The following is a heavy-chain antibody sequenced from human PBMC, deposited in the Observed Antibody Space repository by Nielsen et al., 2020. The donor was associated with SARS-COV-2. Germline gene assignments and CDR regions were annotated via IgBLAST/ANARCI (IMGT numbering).Heavy chain of an antibody. Sequence: ASVKVSCKASGYTFTSYDINWVRQAPGQGLEWMGWISAYNGNTNYAQKLQGRVTMTTDTSTSTAYMELRSLRSDDTAVYYCARVERRITIFGVVPRVDLWGRGTLVTVSS. V-gene: IGHV1-18*01. CDR3: ARVERRITIFGVVPRVDL. J-gene: IGHJ2*01. CDR2: ISAYNGNT. CDR1: GYTFTSYD. D-gene: IGHD3-3*01.